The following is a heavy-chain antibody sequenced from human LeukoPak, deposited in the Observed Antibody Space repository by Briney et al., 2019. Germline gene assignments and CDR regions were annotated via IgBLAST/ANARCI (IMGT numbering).Heavy chain of an antibody. CDR2: IYYSGRT. D-gene: IGHD3-10*02. Sequence: SETLSLTCTVSGGSISTYYWSWIRQPPGKGLEWIGYIYYSGRTNYNPSLKSRVTISVDTSKNQFSLKLSSVTAADTAAYFCAREDVRGGPFYYYYGMDVWGQGTTVTVSS. CDR3: AREDVRGGPFYYYYGMDV. V-gene: IGHV4-59*01. CDR1: GGSISTYY. J-gene: IGHJ6*02.